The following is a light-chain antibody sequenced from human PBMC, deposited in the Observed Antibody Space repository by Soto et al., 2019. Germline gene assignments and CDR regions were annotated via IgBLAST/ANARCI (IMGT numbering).Light chain of an antibody. V-gene: IGKV3-20*01. CDR2: RAS. Sequence: IALTQSPATVSVSPGDRVTLSCWASQNIYSNLGWYQQRPGQAPRLIIYRASARPTGIPARFSGSGSGTDFTLTISRLEPEDFAVYYCQQYGRSPWTFGQGTKVDIK. CDR1: QNIYSN. CDR3: QQYGRSPWT. J-gene: IGKJ1*01.